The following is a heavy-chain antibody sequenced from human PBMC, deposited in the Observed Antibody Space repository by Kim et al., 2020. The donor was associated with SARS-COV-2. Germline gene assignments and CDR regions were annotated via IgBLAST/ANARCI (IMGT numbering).Heavy chain of an antibody. CDR1: GFTVSSYA. J-gene: IGHJ3*02. CDR3: ASFFSGGGFNWNYPGSRNAFDI. D-gene: IGHD1-7*01. Sequence: GGSLRLSCAASGFTVSSYAMHWVRQAPGKGLEWVAVISYDGSNKYYADSVKGRFTISRDNSKNTLYLQMNSLRAEDTAVYYCASFFSGGGFNWNYPGSRNAFDIWAQGTMVTVSS. CDR2: ISYDGSNK. V-gene: IGHV3-30-3*01.